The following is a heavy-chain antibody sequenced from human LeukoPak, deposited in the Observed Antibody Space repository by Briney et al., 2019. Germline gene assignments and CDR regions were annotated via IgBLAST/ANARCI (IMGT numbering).Heavy chain of an antibody. CDR1: GFTFSSYG. Sequence: GGSLRLSCAASGFTFSSYGMHWVRQAPGKGLEWVAVISYDGSNKYYADSVKGRFTISRDNSKNTLYLQMNRLRAEDTAVYYCAKDEEYSSGFYYYYYGMDVWGQGTTVTVSS. D-gene: IGHD6-19*01. V-gene: IGHV3-30*18. J-gene: IGHJ6*02. CDR2: ISYDGSNK. CDR3: AKDEEYSSGFYYYYYGMDV.